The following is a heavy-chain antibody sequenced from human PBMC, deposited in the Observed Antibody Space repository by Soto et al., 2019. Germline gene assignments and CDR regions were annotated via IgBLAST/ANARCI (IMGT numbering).Heavy chain of an antibody. CDR2: IYYSGST. V-gene: IGHV4-31*03. Sequence: SETLSLTCTVSGGSISSGGYYWSWIRQHPGKGLEWIGYIYYSGSTYYNPSLKSRVTISVDTSKNQFSLKLSSATAADTAVYYCARDRRSYYSDGSGLDFWGQGTLVTVSS. D-gene: IGHD3-22*01. CDR1: GGSISSGGYY. CDR3: ARDRRSYYSDGSGLDF. J-gene: IGHJ4*02.